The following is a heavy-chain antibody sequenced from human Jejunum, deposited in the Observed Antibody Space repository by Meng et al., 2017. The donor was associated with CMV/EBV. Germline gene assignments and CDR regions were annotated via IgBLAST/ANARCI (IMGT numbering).Heavy chain of an antibody. CDR1: W. D-gene: IGHD2-2*01. J-gene: IGHJ6*02. V-gene: IGHV5-51*01. Sequence: WIGWVRQMPGKGLEWMGMIYPGDSDTKYSPSFQGQVTISADKSISTAYLQWSSLKASDTAKYYCARWDCSTSCYGSYYYYYGRDVWGQGTTVTVSS. CDR3: ARWDCSTSCYGSYYYYYGRDV. CDR2: IYPGDSDT.